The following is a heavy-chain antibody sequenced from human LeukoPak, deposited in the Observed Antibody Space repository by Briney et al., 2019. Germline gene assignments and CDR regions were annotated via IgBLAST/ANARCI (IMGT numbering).Heavy chain of an antibody. CDR2: IYHSGST. J-gene: IGHJ4*02. Sequence: SETLSLTCAVSGYSISSGYYWGWIRQPPGKGLEWIGSIYHSGSTYYNPSLKSRVTISVDTSKNQFSLKLSSVTAADPAVYYWGRHLYCGCTSFSFDYWGQGTLVTVSS. CDR1: GYSISSGYY. V-gene: IGHV4-38-2*01. CDR3: GRHLYCGCTSFSFDY. D-gene: IGHD2-2*01.